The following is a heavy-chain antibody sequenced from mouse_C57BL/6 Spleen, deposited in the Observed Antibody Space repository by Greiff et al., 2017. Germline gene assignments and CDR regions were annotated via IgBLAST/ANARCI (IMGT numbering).Heavy chain of an antibody. CDR1: GYTFTSYW. CDR2: IDPSDSYT. V-gene: IGHV1-69*01. J-gene: IGHJ1*03. CDR3: ARRYLFYGSSPHWYFDV. D-gene: IGHD1-1*01. Sequence: VQLQQPGAELVMPGASVKLSCKASGYTFTSYWMHWVKQRPGQGLEWIGEIDPSDSYTNYNQKFKGKSTLTVDKSSSTAYMQLSSLTSEDSAVYYCARRYLFYGSSPHWYFDVWGTGTTVTVSS.